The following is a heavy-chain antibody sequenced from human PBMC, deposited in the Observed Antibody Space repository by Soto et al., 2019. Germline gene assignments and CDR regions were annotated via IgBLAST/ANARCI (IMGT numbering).Heavy chain of an antibody. CDR3: VHRGYYGSGNHYGPFQL. CDR1: GFSLSTSGVG. D-gene: IGHD3-10*01. CDR2: IYLDDDK. Sequence: QITLKESGPTLVKPTQTLTLTCTFSGFSLSTSGVGVGWIRQPPGKALEWLAIIYLDDDKRYSPSLKSRLTITKYTSKNQEFRTIANMDPVDTATYCCVHRGYYGSGNHYGPFQLWGQGTLVTVSP. V-gene: IGHV2-5*02. J-gene: IGHJ1*01.